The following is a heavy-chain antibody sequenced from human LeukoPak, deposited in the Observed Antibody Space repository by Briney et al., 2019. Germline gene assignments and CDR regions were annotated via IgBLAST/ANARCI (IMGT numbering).Heavy chain of an antibody. D-gene: IGHD1-26*01. CDR1: GGSISSSGYY. Sequence: SETLSLTCTVSGGSISSSGYYWGWIRQPRGKGLEWIASIYYSGSTYYNPSLKSRVTISVDTSKNQLSLKLSSLTAADTAVYYCARHEYSGSYYGLSWFDPWGQGTLVTVSS. CDR2: IYYSGST. J-gene: IGHJ5*02. CDR3: ARHEYSGSYYGLSWFDP. V-gene: IGHV4-39*01.